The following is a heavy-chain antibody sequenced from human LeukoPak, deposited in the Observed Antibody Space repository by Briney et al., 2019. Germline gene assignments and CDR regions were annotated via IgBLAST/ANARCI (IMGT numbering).Heavy chain of an antibody. Sequence: AGGSLRLSCAASGFTFDDYAMHWVRQAPGKGLEWVSGISWNSGSIGYADSVKGRFTISRDNAKNSLYLQMNSLRAEDMALYYCARRSYCGGDCYSDFYFDYWGQGTLVTVSS. J-gene: IGHJ4*02. CDR3: ARRSYCGGDCYSDFYFDY. V-gene: IGHV3-9*03. CDR2: ISWNSGSI. D-gene: IGHD2-21*02. CDR1: GFTFDDYA.